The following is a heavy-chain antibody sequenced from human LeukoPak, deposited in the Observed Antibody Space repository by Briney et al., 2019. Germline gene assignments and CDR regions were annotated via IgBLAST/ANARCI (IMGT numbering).Heavy chain of an antibody. J-gene: IGHJ4*02. CDR3: ARDGVMVRGVLYYFDY. V-gene: IGHV4-4*07. CDR1: GGSISSYY. D-gene: IGHD3-10*01. CDR2: IYTSGST. Sequence: PSETLSVTCTVSGGSISSYYWSWIRQPPGKGLEWIGRIYTSGSTNYNPSLKSRVTMSVDTSKNQFSLKLSSVTAADTAVYYCARDGVMVRGVLYYFDYWGQGTLVTVSS.